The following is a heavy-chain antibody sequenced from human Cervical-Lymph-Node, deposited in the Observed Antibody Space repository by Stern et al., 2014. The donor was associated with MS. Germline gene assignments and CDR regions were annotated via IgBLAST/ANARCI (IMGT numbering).Heavy chain of an antibody. CDR2: ISSSSGYI. V-gene: IGHV3-21*01. CDR3: ARDTITMVRGGYYFDY. Sequence: EMPLVESGGGLVKPGGSLRLSCAASGFTFSSYSMNWVRQAPGKGLEWVSSISSSSGYIYYADSVKGRFTISRDNAKNSLYLQMNSLRAEDTAVYYCARDTITMVRGGYYFDYWGQGTLVTVSS. CDR1: GFTFSSYS. J-gene: IGHJ4*02. D-gene: IGHD3-10*01.